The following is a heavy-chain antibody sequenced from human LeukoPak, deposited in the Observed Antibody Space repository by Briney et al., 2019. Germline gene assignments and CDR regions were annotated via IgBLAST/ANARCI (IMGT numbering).Heavy chain of an antibody. V-gene: IGHV6-1*01. J-gene: IGHJ6*03. CDR3: ARDTFMKGYFFYYMDV. CDR2: TYYRSKWYN. CDR1: GDSVSSNSAA. D-gene: IGHD3-16*01. Sequence: SQTLSLTCAISGDSVSSNSAAWNWIRQSPSRGLEWLGRTYYRSKWYNNYAVSVRSRITINPDTSKNQFSLHLNSVTPEDTAVYYCARDTFMKGYFFYYMDVWGKGTTVTVSS.